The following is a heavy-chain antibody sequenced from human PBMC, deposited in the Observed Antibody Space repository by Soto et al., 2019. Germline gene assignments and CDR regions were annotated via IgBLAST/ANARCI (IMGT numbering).Heavy chain of an antibody. J-gene: IGHJ6*02. CDR3: ARGDATKIVVTTYYAMDV. V-gene: IGHV1-69*12. D-gene: IGHD3-22*01. CDR2: IIPVFGTP. CDR1: GGSLSNFG. Sequence: QVQLVQSGAAVKKPGSSVKVSCTASGGSLSNFGISWVRQAPGQGLEWMGAIIPVFGTPNYAKKFQDRVTIKAEESTTTVYMEVRSLTSEYTAVYYCARGDATKIVVTTYYAMDVWGQGTTVTVSS.